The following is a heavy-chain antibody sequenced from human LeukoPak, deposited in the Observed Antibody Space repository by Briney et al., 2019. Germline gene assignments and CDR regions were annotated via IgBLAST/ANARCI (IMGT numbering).Heavy chain of an antibody. Sequence: ASVKVSCKASGYTFTGYYMHWVRQAPGQGLEWMGRINPNSGGTNYAQKFQGRVTMTRDTSTSTVYMELSSLRSEDTAVYYCASGDYYDSSGYYGNEYFQHWGQGTLVTVSS. CDR3: ASGDYYDSSGYYGNEYFQH. D-gene: IGHD3-22*01. CDR1: GYTFTGYY. V-gene: IGHV1-2*06. CDR2: INPNSGGT. J-gene: IGHJ1*01.